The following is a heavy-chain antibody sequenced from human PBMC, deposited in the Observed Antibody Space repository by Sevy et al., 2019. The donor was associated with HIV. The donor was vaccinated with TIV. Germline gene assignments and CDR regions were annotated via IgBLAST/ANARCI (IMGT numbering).Heavy chain of an antibody. V-gene: IGHV3-30-3*01. D-gene: IGHD5-12*01. J-gene: IGHJ4*02. CDR2: ISYDGSNK. CDR1: GFTFSSYA. Sequence: GGSLRLSCAASGFTFSSYAMHWVRQAPGKGLEWVAVISYDGSNKYYADSVKGRFTISRDNSKNTLYLQMSSLRAEDTAVYYCARVIGGYSGYETYYFDYWGQGTLVTASS. CDR3: ARVIGGYSGYETYYFDY.